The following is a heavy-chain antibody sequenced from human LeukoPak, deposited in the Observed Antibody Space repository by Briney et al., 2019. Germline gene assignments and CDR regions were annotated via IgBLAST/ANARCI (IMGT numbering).Heavy chain of an antibody. Sequence: ETGVSLRLSCAASGFTFSDYWMSWVRQAPGKGLEWVPYISSSSSTIYCADSVKGRFTISRDNAKNSLYLQMNSLRDEDTAVYYCARDNIAARPFDYWGQGTLVTVSS. J-gene: IGHJ4*02. CDR3: ARDNIAARPFDY. V-gene: IGHV3-48*02. CDR1: GFTFSDYW. CDR2: ISSSSSTI. D-gene: IGHD6-6*01.